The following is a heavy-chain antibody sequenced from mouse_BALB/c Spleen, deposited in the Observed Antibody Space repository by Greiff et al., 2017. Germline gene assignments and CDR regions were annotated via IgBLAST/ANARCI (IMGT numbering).Heavy chain of an antibody. V-gene: IGHV5-17*02. CDR2: ISSGSSTI. CDR3: ARTDYGSSHFDY. D-gene: IGHD1-1*01. CDR1: GFTFSSFG. Sequence: EVKLVESGGGLVQPGGSRKLSCAASGFTFSSFGMHWVRQAPEKGLEWVAYISSGSSTIYYADTVKGRFTISRDNPKNTLFLQMTSLRSEDTAMYYCARTDYGSSHFDYWGQGTTLTVSS. J-gene: IGHJ2*01.